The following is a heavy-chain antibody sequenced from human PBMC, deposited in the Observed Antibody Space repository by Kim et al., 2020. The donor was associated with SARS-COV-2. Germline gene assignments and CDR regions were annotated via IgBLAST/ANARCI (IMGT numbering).Heavy chain of an antibody. V-gene: IGHV4-39*01. CDR3: ARQVRRWDFDY. J-gene: IGHJ4*02. CDR2: IYHSGSI. Sequence: SETLSLTYNVSGGSINRDTNYWAWIRQPPGKGLEWIGSIYHSGSIYYNPSLKSRVTISVDTSKNQFSLKLRSVTAAETGVYYCARQVRRWDFDYWGQGTLVTVSS. D-gene: IGHD6-13*01. CDR1: GGSINRDTNY.